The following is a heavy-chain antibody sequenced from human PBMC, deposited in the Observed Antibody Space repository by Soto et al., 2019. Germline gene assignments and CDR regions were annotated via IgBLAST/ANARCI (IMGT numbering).Heavy chain of an antibody. CDR3: AKEEYDDSSGLGFDY. Sequence: QVQLVESGGGVVQPGRSLRLSCAASGFTSSSYGMHWVRQAPGKGLEWVAVISYDGSNKYYADSVKGRFTISRDNSKNTLYLQMNSLRAEDTAVYYCAKEEYDDSSGLGFDYWGQGTLVTVSS. V-gene: IGHV3-30*18. CDR1: GFTSSSYG. D-gene: IGHD3-22*01. CDR2: ISYDGSNK. J-gene: IGHJ4*02.